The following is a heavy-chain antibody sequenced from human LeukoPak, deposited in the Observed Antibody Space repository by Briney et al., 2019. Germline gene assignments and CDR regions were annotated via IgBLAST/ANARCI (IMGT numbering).Heavy chain of an antibody. D-gene: IGHD3-22*01. Sequence: PSETLSLTCTVSGGSISSSSYYWGWIRQPPGKGLEWIGSIYYSGSTYYNPSLESRVTISVDTSKNQFSLKLSSVTAADTAVYYCASELDSSGYIRYFQHWGQGTLVTVSS. CDR2: IYYSGST. CDR3: ASELDSSGYIRYFQH. V-gene: IGHV4-39*02. CDR1: GGSISSSSYY. J-gene: IGHJ1*01.